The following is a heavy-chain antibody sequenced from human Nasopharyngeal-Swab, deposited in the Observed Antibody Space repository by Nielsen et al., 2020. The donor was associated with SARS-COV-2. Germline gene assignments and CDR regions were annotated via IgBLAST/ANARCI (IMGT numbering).Heavy chain of an antibody. J-gene: IGHJ6*02. CDR3: TTDLAITMVRGVMYYYYGMDV. V-gene: IGHV3-15*01. D-gene: IGHD3-10*01. Sequence: GGSLRLSCAASGFTFRNAWMSWVRQAPGKGLEWVGRIKSKTDGGTTDYAAPVKGRFTISRDDSKNTLYLQMNSLKTEDTAVYYCTTDLAITMVRGVMYYYYGMDVWGQGTTVTVSS. CDR1: GFTFRNAW. CDR2: IKSKTDGGTT.